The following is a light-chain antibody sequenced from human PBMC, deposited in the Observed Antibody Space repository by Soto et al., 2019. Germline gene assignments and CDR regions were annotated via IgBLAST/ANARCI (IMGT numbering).Light chain of an antibody. V-gene: IGKV1-5*03. CDR1: QSISSR. CDR2: KAS. Sequence: DIQMTHSPSTLSASVGDRVTITCRASQSISSRLAWYQQKPGKAPKLLIYKASSLESGVPSRFSGSGSGTEFTLTISSLQPDDFATYYCQQYNSYPWTFGQGTKVEIK. J-gene: IGKJ1*01. CDR3: QQYNSYPWT.